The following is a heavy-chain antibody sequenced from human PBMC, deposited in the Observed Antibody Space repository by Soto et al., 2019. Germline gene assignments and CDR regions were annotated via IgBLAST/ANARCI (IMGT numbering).Heavy chain of an antibody. V-gene: IGHV1-3*01. CDR2: INAGNGDT. D-gene: IGHD6-19*01. J-gene: IGHJ4*02. Sequence: QVQLVQSGTEAQKPGASVTVSCKASGYTFTTYAMHWVRQAPGQRLEWMGWINAGNGDTKYSQKFQGRVISTRDTAANTAYMELSSLISEDTAVYYCARGATSGWPFDSWGQGTLVTGSS. CDR3: ARGATSGWPFDS. CDR1: GYTFTTYA.